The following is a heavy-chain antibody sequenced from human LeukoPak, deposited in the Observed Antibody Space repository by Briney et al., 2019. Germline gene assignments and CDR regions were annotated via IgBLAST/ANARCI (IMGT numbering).Heavy chain of an antibody. J-gene: IGHJ4*02. CDR2: INDGGGSK. CDR3: AKDRAMVRGVIHDY. CDR1: GFTFSTYA. Sequence: GGSLRLSCAASGFTFSTYAMTWVRQAPGKGLEWVSTINDGGGSKYHADSVKGRFTISRDNAKNSLYLQMNSLRAEDTALYYCAKDRAMVRGVIHDYWGQGTLVTVSS. D-gene: IGHD3-10*01. V-gene: IGHV3-23*01.